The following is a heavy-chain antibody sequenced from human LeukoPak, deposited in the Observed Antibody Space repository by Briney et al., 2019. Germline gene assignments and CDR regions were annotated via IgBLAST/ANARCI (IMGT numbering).Heavy chain of an antibody. Sequence: PGGSLRLSCTASGFTFGDYAMSWVRQAPGKGLEWGGFIRSKAYGGTTEYAASVKGRFTISRDDSKSIAYPQMNSLKTEDTAVYYCTIDEDDSSGYYPGDYWGQGTLVTVSS. CDR3: TIDEDDSSGYYPGDY. J-gene: IGHJ4*02. CDR2: IRSKAYGGTT. CDR1: GFTFGDYA. D-gene: IGHD3-22*01. V-gene: IGHV3-49*04.